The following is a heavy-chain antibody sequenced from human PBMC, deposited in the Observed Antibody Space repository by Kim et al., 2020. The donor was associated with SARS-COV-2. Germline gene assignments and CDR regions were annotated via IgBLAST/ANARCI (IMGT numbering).Heavy chain of an antibody. CDR1: GYTFTGYG. J-gene: IGHJ6*02. V-gene: IGHV1-3*01. D-gene: IGHD3-22*01. CDR3: ARILEYYRSSGNLPPYYYDGMDV. Sequence: ASVKVSCKASGYTFTGYGLHWVRQAPGQGLEWMGWINGGNGNTRYSQKFQGRITITRDTSASTTYMELKSLRSEDTAVYYCARILEYYRSSGNLPPYYYDGMDVWGQGTAVTVSS. CDR2: INGGNGNT.